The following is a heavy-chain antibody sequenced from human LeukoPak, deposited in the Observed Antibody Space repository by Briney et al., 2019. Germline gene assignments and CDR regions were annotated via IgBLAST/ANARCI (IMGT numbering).Heavy chain of an antibody. CDR2: VYGSGST. CDR3: ARNVGWYSHDS. V-gene: IGHV4-59*08. Sequence: SETLSLTCTVSGDSLSSHYWSWIRQPPGKGLEWIGYVYGSGSTHYDPSLRSRVTISEDTSKNQFSLKLTSVTAADTAVYYCARNVGWYSHDSWGQGTLVTVSS. CDR1: GDSLSSHY. D-gene: IGHD6-19*01. J-gene: IGHJ4*02.